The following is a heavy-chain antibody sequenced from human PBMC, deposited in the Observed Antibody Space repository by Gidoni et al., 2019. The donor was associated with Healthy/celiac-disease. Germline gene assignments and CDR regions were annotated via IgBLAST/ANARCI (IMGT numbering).Heavy chain of an antibody. D-gene: IGHD6-19*01. V-gene: IGHV3-30*18. Sequence: VQLVESGGGVVQPGGSLRLSCAASGFTFSSYGIHWVRHPPGKGLEWVAVVSYDGSNEYYADSVKGRFTVSRDNSKNTLFLQMNSLRAEDTAVYYCAKDSAVAGTNFYFDYWGQGTLVTVSS. CDR3: AKDSAVAGTNFYFDY. J-gene: IGHJ4*02. CDR1: GFTFSSYG. CDR2: VSYDGSNE.